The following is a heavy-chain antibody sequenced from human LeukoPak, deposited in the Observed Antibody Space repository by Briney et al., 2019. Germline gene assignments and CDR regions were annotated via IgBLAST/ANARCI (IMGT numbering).Heavy chain of an antibody. Sequence: PGGSLRLSCAASGFTFSSYAMSWVRQAPGKGLEWVSATSSSGGSTYYADSVKGRLTISRDNSKNTLYLQMNSLRGEDTAIYYCAKDFRYCSGGGCYGWFDPWGQGTLVTVSS. CDR2: TSSSGGST. V-gene: IGHV3-23*01. CDR3: AKDFRYCSGGGCYGWFDP. CDR1: GFTFSSYA. D-gene: IGHD2-15*01. J-gene: IGHJ5*02.